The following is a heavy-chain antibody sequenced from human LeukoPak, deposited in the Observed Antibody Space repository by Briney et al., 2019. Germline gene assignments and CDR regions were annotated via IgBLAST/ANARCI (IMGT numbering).Heavy chain of an antibody. D-gene: IGHD6-13*01. V-gene: IGHV1-18*01. J-gene: IGHJ5*02. CDR3: ARDGAYLVSSSWPNNWFDP. CDR1: GYTFSNYG. Sequence: ASVKVSCKASGYTFSNYGISWVRQAPGQGLEWMGWISSYNDNTNYAQKLQGRVTMTTDTSTSTAYMELRSLRSDDTAVYYCARDGAYLVSSSWPNNWFDPWGQGTLVTVSS. CDR2: ISSYNDNT.